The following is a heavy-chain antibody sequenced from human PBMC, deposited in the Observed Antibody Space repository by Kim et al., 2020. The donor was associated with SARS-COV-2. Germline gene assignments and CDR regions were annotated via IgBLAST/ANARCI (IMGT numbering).Heavy chain of an antibody. J-gene: IGHJ4*02. V-gene: IGHV4-59*13. CDR1: GGSISSYY. CDR3: ARGTYSSGPPCFDY. Sequence: SETLSLTCTVSGGSISSYYWSWIRQPPGKGLEWIGYIYYSGSTNYNPSLKSRVTISVDTSKNQFSLKLSSVTAADTAVYYCARGTYSSGPPCFDYWGQGTLVTVSS. D-gene: IGHD6-19*01. CDR2: IYYSGST.